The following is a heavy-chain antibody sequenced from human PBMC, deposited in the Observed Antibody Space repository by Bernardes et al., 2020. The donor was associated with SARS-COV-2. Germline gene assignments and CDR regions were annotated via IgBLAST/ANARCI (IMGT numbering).Heavy chain of an antibody. Sequence: GGSLRLSCAASGFTFSSYAMSWLRQAPGKGLQWVSIVYHNGGTTYYADSVKGRFTISRDNSKNTLYLQMNSLTAEDTAVYYCAKVSSPLWPSGYYFDYWGQGTLVTVSS. D-gene: IGHD1-26*01. CDR3: AKVSSPLWPSGYYFDY. CDR1: GFTFSSYA. J-gene: IGHJ4*02. V-gene: IGHV3-23*01. CDR2: VYHNGGTT.